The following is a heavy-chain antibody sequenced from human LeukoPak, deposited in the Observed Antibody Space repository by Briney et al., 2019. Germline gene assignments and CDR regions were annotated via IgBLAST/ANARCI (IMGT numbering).Heavy chain of an antibody. CDR1: GFTFSSYA. J-gene: IGHJ4*02. D-gene: IGHD2-2*01. V-gene: IGHV3-23*01. CDR2: ISNSGGST. CDR3: AKDSCSSTSCYRGVDY. Sequence: PAGSLRLSCAASGFTFSSYAMSWVRQAPGKGLEWVSAISNSGGSTYYADPVKGRFTISRDNSKNTLNLQMNSLGAEDTAVYYCAKDSCSSTSCYRGVDYWGQGTLVTVSS.